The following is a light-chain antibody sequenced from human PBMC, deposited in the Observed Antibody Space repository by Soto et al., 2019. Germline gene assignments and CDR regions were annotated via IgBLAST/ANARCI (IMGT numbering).Light chain of an antibody. CDR1: SSDVGGYNY. J-gene: IGLJ2*01. CDR2: DVS. V-gene: IGLV2-14*01. CDR3: SSYTSSRTLV. Sequence: QSALTQPASVSGSPGQSITISCTGTSSDVGGYNYVSWYQQYPGKAPKLMIYDVSNRPSGDSNRFSGSKSGNTASLTISELQAEDEADYYCSSYTSSRTLVFGGGTKVTVL.